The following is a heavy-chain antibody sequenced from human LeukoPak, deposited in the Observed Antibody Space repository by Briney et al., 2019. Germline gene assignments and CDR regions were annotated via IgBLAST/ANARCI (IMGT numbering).Heavy chain of an antibody. Sequence: ASVKVSCKASGYTFSSYDINWVRQATGQGLEWMGWMNPNSGNTGYAQNFQGRVTMSRNTSISTAYMELSSLRSEDTAVYYCARGRPRAYYDSSDYLMWFDSWGQGTQVIVSS. D-gene: IGHD3-22*01. CDR1: GYTFSSYD. V-gene: IGHV1-8*01. CDR2: MNPNSGNT. J-gene: IGHJ5*01. CDR3: ARGRPRAYYDSSDYLMWFDS.